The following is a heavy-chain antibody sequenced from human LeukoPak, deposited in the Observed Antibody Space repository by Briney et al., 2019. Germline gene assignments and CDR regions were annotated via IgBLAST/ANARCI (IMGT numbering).Heavy chain of an antibody. CDR1: GGSISSSSYY. D-gene: IGHD3-16*02. CDR2: IYYSGST. J-gene: IGHJ4*02. CDR3: ARRTVFPGGVIVIPFDY. Sequence: SESLSLTCTVSGGSISSSSYYWGWIRQPPGTGLEWIGSIYYSGSTYYNPSLKSRVTISVDTSKNQFSLKLSSVTAADTAVYYCARRTVFPGGVIVIPFDYWGQGTLVTVSS. V-gene: IGHV4-39*01.